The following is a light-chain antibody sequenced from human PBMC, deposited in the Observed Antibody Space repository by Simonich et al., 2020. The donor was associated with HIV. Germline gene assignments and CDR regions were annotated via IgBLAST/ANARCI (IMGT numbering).Light chain of an antibody. V-gene: IGLV2-23*02. J-gene: IGLJ3*02. CDR3: CSYAGSGTLV. CDR2: DVS. CDR1: ISDVGVYNY. Sequence: QSALTQPASVSGSPGPSITISCTGTISDVGVYNYVSWYQQHPGKAPKLMIYDVSKWPSGVPDRFSGSKSGNTASLTSSGLQAEDEADYYCCSYAGSGTLVFGGGTKLTVL.